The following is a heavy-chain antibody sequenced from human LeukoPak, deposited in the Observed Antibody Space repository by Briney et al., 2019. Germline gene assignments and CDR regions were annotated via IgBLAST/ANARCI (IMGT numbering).Heavy chain of an antibody. D-gene: IGHD1-26*01. CDR2: ISSSGSTI. J-gene: IGHJ4*02. Sequence: GGSLRLSCAASGFTFSSYEMNWVRQAPGKGLEWVSYISSSGSTIYYADSVEGRFTISRDNAKNSLYLQMNSLRAEDTAVYYCARDSKYIHPRSGGATTFARYFDYWGQGTLVTVSS. CDR1: GFTFSSYE. CDR3: ARDSKYIHPRSGGATTFARYFDY. V-gene: IGHV3-48*03.